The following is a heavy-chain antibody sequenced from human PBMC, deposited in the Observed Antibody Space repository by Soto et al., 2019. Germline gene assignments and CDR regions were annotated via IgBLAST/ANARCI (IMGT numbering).Heavy chain of an antibody. Sequence: GGSLRLSCAASGFTFSSSWMSWVRQAPGKGLEWVASIKQDGSQGYYVDSVKGRFTISRDNAKNSLYLQMNSLTAEDTAVYYCARAYFWGQGTLVTVSS. CDR1: GFTFSSSW. V-gene: IGHV3-7*05. CDR2: IKQDGSQG. CDR3: ARAYF. J-gene: IGHJ4*02.